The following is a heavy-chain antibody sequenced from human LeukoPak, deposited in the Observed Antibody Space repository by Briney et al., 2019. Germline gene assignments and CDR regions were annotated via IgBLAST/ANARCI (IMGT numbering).Heavy chain of an antibody. CDR2: INSDGSNT. CDR3: AKAPVTTCRGAYCYPFDY. J-gene: IGHJ4*02. D-gene: IGHD2-21*01. Sequence: GGSLRLSCAASGFTFSSYWMHWVRQAPGKGLVWVSRINSDGSNTYHADSVKGRFTISRDSSKNTLFLQMNRLRPEDAAVYYCAKAPVTTCRGAYCYPFDYWGQRTLVTVSS. CDR1: GFTFSSYW. V-gene: IGHV3-74*01.